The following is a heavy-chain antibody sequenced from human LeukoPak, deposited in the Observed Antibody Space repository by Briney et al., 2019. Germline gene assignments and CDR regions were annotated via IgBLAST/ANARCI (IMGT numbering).Heavy chain of an antibody. J-gene: IGHJ6*02. CDR3: TRDLMDYDATGLHHYYMDV. CDR1: GFTFDDYA. CDR2: INGDGRNI. V-gene: IGHV3-9*01. D-gene: IGHD3-9*01. Sequence: PGRSLRLSCAASGFTFDDYAMHWVRQAPGKGLVWVSRINGDGRNINYADSVRGRFTISRDNAKNTLYLQMNTLRVEDTAVYYCTRDLMDYDATGLHHYYMDVWGQGTTVTVSS.